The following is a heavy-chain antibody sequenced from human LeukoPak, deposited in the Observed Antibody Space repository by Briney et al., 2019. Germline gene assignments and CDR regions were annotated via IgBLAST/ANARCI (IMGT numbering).Heavy chain of an antibody. Sequence: ASVKVSCKAFGYTFTSNYMHWVRQAPGQGPEWMGVISPSGGSTTYAQKLQGRVTMTTDTSTSTAYMELRSLRSDDTAVYYCARDSLLDYWGQGTLVTVSS. V-gene: IGHV1-46*01. CDR3: ARDSLLDY. CDR2: ISPSGGST. CDR1: GYTFTSNY. J-gene: IGHJ4*02.